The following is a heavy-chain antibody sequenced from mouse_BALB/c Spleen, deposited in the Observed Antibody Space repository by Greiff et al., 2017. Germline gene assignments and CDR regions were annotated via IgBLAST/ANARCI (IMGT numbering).Heavy chain of an antibody. CDR3: TPTGTGFAY. J-gene: IGHJ3*01. D-gene: IGHD4-1*01. CDR1: GFTFSNYW. V-gene: IGHV6-6*02. CDR2: IRLKSNNYAT. Sequence: EVKLVESGGGLVQPGGSMKLSCVASGFTFSNYWMNWVRQSPEKGLEWVAEIRLKSNNYATHYAESVKGRFTISRDDSKSSVYLQMNNLRAEDTGIYYCTPTGTGFAYWGQGTLVTVSA.